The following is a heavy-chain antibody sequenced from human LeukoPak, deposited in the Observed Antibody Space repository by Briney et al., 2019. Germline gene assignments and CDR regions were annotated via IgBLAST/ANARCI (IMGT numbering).Heavy chain of an antibody. J-gene: IGHJ4*02. Sequence: GGSLRLSCTASGFSFSTYSMNWVRQAPGKGLEWVSSISSSSSYIYYADSVKGRFTISRDNAKNSLYLQMNSLRAEDTAVYYCARAVGDRVAIERWLQPQFDYWGQGTLVTVSS. CDR3: ARAVGDRVAIERWLQPQFDY. CDR2: ISSSSSYI. D-gene: IGHD5-24*01. V-gene: IGHV3-21*01. CDR1: GFSFSTYS.